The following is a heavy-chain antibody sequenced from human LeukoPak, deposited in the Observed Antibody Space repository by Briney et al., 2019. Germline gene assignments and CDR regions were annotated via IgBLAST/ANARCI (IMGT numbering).Heavy chain of an antibody. CDR2: IWYDGSNK. D-gene: IGHD6-13*01. CDR1: GFTFSSYG. Sequence: PGRSLRLSCAASGFTFSSYGMHWVRQAPGKGLEWVAVIWYDGSNKYYADSVKGRFTISRDNAKNSLYLQMNSLRAEDTAVYYCARGPYSSSPYWGQGTLVTVSS. J-gene: IGHJ4*02. CDR3: ARGPYSSSPY. V-gene: IGHV3-33*01.